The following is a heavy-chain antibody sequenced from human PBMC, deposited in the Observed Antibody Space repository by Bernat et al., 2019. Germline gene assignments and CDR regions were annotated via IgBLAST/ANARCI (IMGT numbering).Heavy chain of an antibody. Sequence: EVQLVESGGGLVKPGESLRLSCSASGLSVSNAWMCWVRQAPGKGLEWVSSISSSSSYIYYADSRKGRFTISRDNAKNSLYLQMNSLRAEDTAVYYCARDTTGTTPSWYFDLWGRGTLVTVSS. CDR3: ARDTTGTTPSWYFDL. CDR1: GLSVSNAW. J-gene: IGHJ2*01. D-gene: IGHD1-1*01. CDR2: ISSSSSYI. V-gene: IGHV3-21*01.